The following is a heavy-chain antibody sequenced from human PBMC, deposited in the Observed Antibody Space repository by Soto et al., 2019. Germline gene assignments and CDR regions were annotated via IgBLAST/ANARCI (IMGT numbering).Heavy chain of an antibody. J-gene: IGHJ4*02. Sequence: QVQLVQSGGEVKKPGASVKVSCKASGYTFSNFGISWVRQAPGQGLEWMGWISTDNGSTKYAQNLQGRVTMTTDTITSTAYMELRSLRSDDTAVYYCTRDAKYYDIMTGYFVNDYWGQGTLVNVSS. V-gene: IGHV1-18*01. CDR3: TRDAKYYDIMTGYFVNDY. CDR1: GYTFSNFG. D-gene: IGHD3-9*01. CDR2: ISTDNGST.